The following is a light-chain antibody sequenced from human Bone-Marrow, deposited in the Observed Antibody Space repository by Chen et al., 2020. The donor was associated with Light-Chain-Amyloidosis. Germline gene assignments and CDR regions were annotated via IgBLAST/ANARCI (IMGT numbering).Light chain of an antibody. CDR3: QVWGRSSDRPV. CDR2: DDS. J-gene: IGLJ3*02. V-gene: IGLV3-21*02. CDR1: NIGSTS. Sequence: SYVLTQPSSVSVAPGQTATIACGGNNIGSTSVHWYQQTPGPAPLLVVYDDSDRPSGIPERLSCSNSGTKATLTISRVETGDGADYYGQVWGRSSDRPVFGGGTKLTVL.